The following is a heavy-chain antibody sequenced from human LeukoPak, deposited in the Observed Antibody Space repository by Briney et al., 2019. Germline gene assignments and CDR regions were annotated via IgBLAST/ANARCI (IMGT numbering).Heavy chain of an antibody. V-gene: IGHV4-4*07. Sequence: SETLSPTCTGSGGSISSYYWRWIRQRAGKGLEWIGRIYSTGSTNYNPSLKSRVTMSVDTSKNQFSLRLRSVTAADTAVYYCARQIASAGTAGFDFWGQGALVTVSS. CDR3: ARQIASAGTAGFDF. CDR1: GGSISSYY. CDR2: IYSTGST. D-gene: IGHD6-13*01. J-gene: IGHJ4*02.